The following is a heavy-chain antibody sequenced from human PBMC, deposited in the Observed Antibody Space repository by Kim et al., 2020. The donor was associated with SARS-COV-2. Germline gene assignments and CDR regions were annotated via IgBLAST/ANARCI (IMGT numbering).Heavy chain of an antibody. V-gene: IGHV3-9*01. D-gene: IGHD3-22*01. CDR1: GFTFDDYA. CDR3: AKADYYDSSGYYGVDY. CDR2: ISWNSGSI. J-gene: IGHJ4*02. Sequence: SLRLFCAASGFTFDDYAMHWVRQAPGKGLEWVSGISWNSGSIGYADSVKGRFTISRDNAKNSLYLQMNSLRAEDTALYYCAKADYYDSSGYYGVDYWGQGTLVTVSS.